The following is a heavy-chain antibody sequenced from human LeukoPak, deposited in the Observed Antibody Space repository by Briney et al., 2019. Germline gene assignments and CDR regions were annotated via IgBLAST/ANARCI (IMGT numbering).Heavy chain of an antibody. CDR3: ARGVIAAGGNDFDY. CDR1: GYSVSSGYY. Sequence: SETLSLTCTVSGYSVSSGYYWGWIRQPPGKGLEWIGSIYHSGSTYYNPSLKSRVTISVDTSKNQFSLKLSSVTAADTAVYYCARGVIAAGGNDFDYWGQGALVTVSS. V-gene: IGHV4-38-2*02. CDR2: IYHSGST. J-gene: IGHJ4*02. D-gene: IGHD6-13*01.